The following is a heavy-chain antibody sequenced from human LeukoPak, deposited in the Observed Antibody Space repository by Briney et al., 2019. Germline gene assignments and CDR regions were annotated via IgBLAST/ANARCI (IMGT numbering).Heavy chain of an antibody. V-gene: IGHV3-23*01. CDR1: GFTFSSYA. Sequence: GGSLRLSCAASGFTFSSYAMSWVRQAPGKGLEWVSAISGSGGSTYYADSVKGRFTISRDNSKNTLYLQMNSLRAEDTAVYYCAKEMEIVVVITNYVDVWGKGTTVTVSS. CDR2: ISGSGGST. D-gene: IGHD3-22*01. CDR3: AKEMEIVVVITNYVDV. J-gene: IGHJ6*03.